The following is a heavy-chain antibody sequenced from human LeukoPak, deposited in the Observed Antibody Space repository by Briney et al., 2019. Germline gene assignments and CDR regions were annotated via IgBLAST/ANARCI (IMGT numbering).Heavy chain of an antibody. CDR3: AKVGDTSMVKPYWYFDL. J-gene: IGHJ2*01. Sequence: GGSLRLSCAASGFTFSSYAMHWVRQAPGKGLEYVSAISSNGGSTYYANSVKGRFTISRDNSKNTLYLQMGSLRAEDMAVYYYAKVGDTSMVKPYWYFDLWGRGTLVTVSS. CDR2: ISSNGGST. D-gene: IGHD5-18*01. V-gene: IGHV3-64*01. CDR1: GFTFSSYA.